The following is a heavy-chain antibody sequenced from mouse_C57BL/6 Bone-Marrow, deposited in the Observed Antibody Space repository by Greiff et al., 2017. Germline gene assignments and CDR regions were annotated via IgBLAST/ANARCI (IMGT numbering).Heavy chain of an antibody. J-gene: IGHJ4*01. Sequence: QVQLQQSGPGLVQPSQSLSITCTVSGFSLTSYGVHWVRPSPGKGLEWLGVIWSGGSTDYNAAFISRLSISKDNSKSQVFFKMNSLQADDTAIYYCARKRTGYYAMDYWGQGTSVTVSS. CDR1: GFSLTSYG. V-gene: IGHV2-2*01. CDR2: IWSGGST. CDR3: ARKRTGYYAMDY.